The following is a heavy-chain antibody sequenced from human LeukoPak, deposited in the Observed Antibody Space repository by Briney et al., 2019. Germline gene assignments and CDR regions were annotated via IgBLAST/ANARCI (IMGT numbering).Heavy chain of an antibody. CDR3: ARHSRTYYDILTGPYGGSFDY. D-gene: IGHD3-9*01. Sequence: GGSLRLSCAASGFTFSSYAMHWVRQAPGKGLEWVAVISYDGSNKYYADSVKGRFTISRDNSKNTLYLQMNSLRAEDTAVYYCARHSRTYYDILTGPYGGSFDYWGQRTLVTVSS. V-gene: IGHV3-30-3*01. CDR1: GFTFSSYA. J-gene: IGHJ4*02. CDR2: ISYDGSNK.